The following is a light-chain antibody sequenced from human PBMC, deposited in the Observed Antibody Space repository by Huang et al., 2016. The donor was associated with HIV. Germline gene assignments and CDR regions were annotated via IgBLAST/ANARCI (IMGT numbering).Light chain of an antibody. CDR2: DVS. CDR3: QQRSSWPLT. Sequence: VLTQSPFTLSMSPGQRATLSCKTSQSVETYLAWYQQRPGQGPRLLIDDVSNRAPGVPTRFSGAGSGTDFTLIIDNLAPEDFALYFCQQRSSWPLTFGGGTRVE. V-gene: IGKV3-11*01. CDR1: QSVETY. J-gene: IGKJ4*01.